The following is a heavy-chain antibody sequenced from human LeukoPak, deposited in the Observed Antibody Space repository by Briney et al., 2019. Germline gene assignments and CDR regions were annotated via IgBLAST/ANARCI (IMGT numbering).Heavy chain of an antibody. CDR2: ISAYNGNT. J-gene: IGHJ5*02. Sequence: GASVKVSCKASGYTFNTYGINRVRQAPGQGLEWMGWISAYNGNTNYAQNFQGRITLTTDTSTSMAYMELTGLRSDDTAVYYCARDGRQWVPLNWFDPWGQGTLVTVSS. V-gene: IGHV1-18*04. CDR1: GYTFNTYG. D-gene: IGHD6-19*01. CDR3: ARDGRQWVPLNWFDP.